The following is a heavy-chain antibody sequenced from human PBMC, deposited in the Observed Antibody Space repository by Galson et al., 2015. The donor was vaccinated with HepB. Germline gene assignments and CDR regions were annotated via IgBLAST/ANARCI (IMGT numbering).Heavy chain of an antibody. J-gene: IGHJ4*02. D-gene: IGHD7-27*01. Sequence: SLRLSCAASGFSFSTYAMSWVRQAPGKGLEWVSGINGNGDSTYYAESLKGRFTISRDNSKNTLYLQMSSLRADDTAIYYCAKEEDGDYFDSWGQGTLVTVSS. CDR3: AKEEDGDYFDS. CDR2: INGNGDST. V-gene: IGHV3-23*01. CDR1: GFSFSTYA.